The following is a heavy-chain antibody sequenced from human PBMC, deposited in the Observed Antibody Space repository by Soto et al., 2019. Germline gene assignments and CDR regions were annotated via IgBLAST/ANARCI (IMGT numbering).Heavy chain of an antibody. J-gene: IGHJ4*02. V-gene: IGHV3-30-3*01. D-gene: IGHD2-15*01. CDR1: GFTFSSYA. CDR2: ISYDGSNK. Sequence: QVQLVESGGGVVQPGRSLRLSCAASGFTFSSYAMHWVRQAPGKGLEWVAVISYDGSNKYYADSVKGRFTISRDNSKNPLYLQMNSLRAEDTAVYYCARDGDCGGGSCYSRGGYFDYWGQGTLVTVSS. CDR3: ARDGDCGGGSCYSRGGYFDY.